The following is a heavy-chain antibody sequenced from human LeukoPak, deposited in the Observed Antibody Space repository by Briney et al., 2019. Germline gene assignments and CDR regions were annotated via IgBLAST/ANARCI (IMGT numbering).Heavy chain of an antibody. J-gene: IGHJ4*02. D-gene: IGHD3-22*01. Sequence: GASVKVSCKASGYTFTGYYMHWVRQAPGQGLEWMGWINPNSGGTNYAQKFQGRVTMTRDTSISTAYMELSRLRSEDTAVYYCARDYGSGYKSLVYWGQGTLVTVSS. CDR2: INPNSGGT. CDR1: GYTFTGYY. V-gene: IGHV1-2*02. CDR3: ARDYGSGYKSLVY.